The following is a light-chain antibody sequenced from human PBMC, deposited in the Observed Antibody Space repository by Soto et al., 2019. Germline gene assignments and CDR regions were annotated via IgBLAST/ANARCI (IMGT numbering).Light chain of an antibody. V-gene: IGLV2-11*01. CDR3: CSYAGSHSYV. Sequence: QSVLTQPRSVSGSPGQSVSISCTGTSSDVGGYNYVSWYQQHPGKAPKLFIYDVSERPSGVPDRFSGSKSGNTASLTISGLQAEDEADYYCCSYAGSHSYVFGSGTKLTVL. CDR2: DVS. CDR1: SSDVGGYNY. J-gene: IGLJ1*01.